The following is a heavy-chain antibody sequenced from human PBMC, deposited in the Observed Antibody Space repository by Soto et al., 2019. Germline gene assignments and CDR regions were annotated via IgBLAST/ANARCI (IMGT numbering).Heavy chain of an antibody. J-gene: IGHJ6*02. CDR3: ARDLWVEPELYYYGMDV. CDR2: IFYSGTT. D-gene: IGHD1-1*01. V-gene: IGHV4-30-4*01. Sequence: PSETLSLTCSVSGGSISSGYYYWSWIRQPPGKGLEWIGHIFYSGTTYYNPSLKSRLTISVDTSKNHFSLRLTSVTAADTAVYYCARDLWVEPELYYYGMDVWGQGTTVTVSS. CDR1: GGSISSGYYY.